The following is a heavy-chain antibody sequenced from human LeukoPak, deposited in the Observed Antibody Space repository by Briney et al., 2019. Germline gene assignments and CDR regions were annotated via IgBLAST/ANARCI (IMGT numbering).Heavy chain of an antibody. CDR1: GYTFTSYY. Sequence: ASVKVSCKASGYTFTSYYMHWVRQAPGQGLEWMGIINPSGGSTSYAQKSQGRVTMTRDTSTSTVYMELSSLRSEDTAVYYCARGGDIVVVPAARSWFDPWGQGTLVTVSS. J-gene: IGHJ5*02. D-gene: IGHD2-2*01. V-gene: IGHV1-46*01. CDR2: INPSGGST. CDR3: ARGGDIVVVPAARSWFDP.